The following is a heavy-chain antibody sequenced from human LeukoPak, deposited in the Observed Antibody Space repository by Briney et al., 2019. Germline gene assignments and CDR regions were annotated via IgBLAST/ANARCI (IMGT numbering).Heavy chain of an antibody. J-gene: IGHJ3*02. CDR1: GYTFTSYD. CDR2: MNPNSGNT. V-gene: IGHV1-8*03. Sequence: SVKVSCKASGYTFTSYDINWVRQATGQGLEWMGWMNPNSGNTGYAQKFQGRVTITRNASISTAYMELSSLRSEDTAVYYCARGSTMKAFDIWGQGTMVTVSS. CDR3: ARGSTMKAFDI. D-gene: IGHD3-22*01.